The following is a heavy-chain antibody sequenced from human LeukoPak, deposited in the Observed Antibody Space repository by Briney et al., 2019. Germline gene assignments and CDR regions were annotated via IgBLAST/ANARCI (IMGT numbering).Heavy chain of an antibody. D-gene: IGHD6-13*01. CDR1: GYTFTSYD. CDR2: MNPNSGNT. CDR3: ARAQKRGSSWVYYYYYMDV. V-gene: IGHV1-8*03. Sequence: GASVKVSCKASGYTFTSYDINWVRQATGQGLEWMGWMNPNSGNTGYAQKFQGRVTITRNTSISTAYMELSSLRSEDTAVYYCARAQKRGSSWVYYYYYMDVWGKGTTVTVSS. J-gene: IGHJ6*03.